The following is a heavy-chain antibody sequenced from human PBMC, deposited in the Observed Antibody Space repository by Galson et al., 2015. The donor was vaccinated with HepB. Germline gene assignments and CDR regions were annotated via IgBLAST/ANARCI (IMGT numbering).Heavy chain of an antibody. Sequence: SVKVSCKASGGTFSSYAISWVRQAPGQGLEWMGGIIPIFGTANYAQKFQGRVTITADESTSTAYMELSSLGSEDTAVYYCARDTRYCSSTSCYYYGMDVWGQGTTVTVSS. CDR1: GGTFSSYA. CDR2: IIPIFGTA. J-gene: IGHJ6*02. D-gene: IGHD2-2*01. CDR3: ARDTRYCSSTSCYYYGMDV. V-gene: IGHV1-69*13.